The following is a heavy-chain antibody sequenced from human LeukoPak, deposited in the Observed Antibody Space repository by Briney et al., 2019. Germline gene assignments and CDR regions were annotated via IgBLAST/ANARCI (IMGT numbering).Heavy chain of an antibody. CDR3: AKETYYDASGYYLEGALDI. V-gene: IGHV3-23*01. CDR2: ISGSGGST. D-gene: IGHD3-22*01. J-gene: IGHJ3*02. CDR1: GFTFSSYA. Sequence: GGSLRLSCAASGFTFSSYAMSWVRQAPGKGLEWVSAISGSGGSTYYADSVKGRFTISRDNSKNTLYLQMNSLRAEDTAVYYCAKETYYDASGYYLEGALDIWGQGTVVTVSS.